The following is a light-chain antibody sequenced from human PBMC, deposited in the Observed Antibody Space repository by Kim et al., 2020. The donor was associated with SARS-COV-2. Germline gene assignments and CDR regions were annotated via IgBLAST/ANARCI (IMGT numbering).Light chain of an antibody. CDR2: DAN. V-gene: IGKV1-5*01. CDR3: QQFNSYSYS. CDR1: RTINAW. J-gene: IGKJ2*01. Sequence: SAGVGDRVTITCGDSRTINAWLAWYQQKTGKAPKLLIYDANILNSGVPYRFRGRGSGTEFALTISSVQPDDCATYYCQQFNSYSYSFGQGTKLEI.